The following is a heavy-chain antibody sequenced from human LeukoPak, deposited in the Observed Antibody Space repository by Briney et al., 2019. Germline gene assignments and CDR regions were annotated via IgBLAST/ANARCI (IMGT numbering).Heavy chain of an antibody. CDR3: AKDHPRIAVADDAFDI. J-gene: IGHJ3*02. CDR2: ISGSGGST. Sequence: GGSLRLSCAASGFTFSSYAMXWVXQAPXXXLXWVSAISGSGGSTYYADSVKGRFTISRDNSKNTLYLQMNSLRAEDTAVYYCAKDHPRIAVADDAFDIWGQGTMVTVSS. V-gene: IGHV3-23*01. D-gene: IGHD6-19*01. CDR1: GFTFSSYA.